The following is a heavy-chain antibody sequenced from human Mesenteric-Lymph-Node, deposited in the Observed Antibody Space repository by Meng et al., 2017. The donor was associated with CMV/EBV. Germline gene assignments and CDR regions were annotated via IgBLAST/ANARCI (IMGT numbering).Heavy chain of an antibody. J-gene: IGHJ4*02. CDR1: GFTLDSYE. CDR3: SKEGNYYGSESLLYYFDY. CDR2: ISTSGYST. V-gene: IGHV3-48*03. D-gene: IGHD3-10*01. Sequence: GESLKISCAASGFTLDSYEMNWVRQAPGKGLEWISYISTSGYSTYYADSVKGRFIISRDNAKNSLYLQINSLTVEDSAVYYCSKEGNYYGSESLLYYFDYWGQGTLVTVSS.